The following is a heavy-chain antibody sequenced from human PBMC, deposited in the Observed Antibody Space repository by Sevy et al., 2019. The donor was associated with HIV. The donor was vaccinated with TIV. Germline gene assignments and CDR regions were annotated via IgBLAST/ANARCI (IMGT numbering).Heavy chain of an antibody. V-gene: IGHV4-59*08. CDR3: AGENAWGRGYS. D-gene: IGHD1-26*01. CDR1: GGSITSLY. CDR2: IYYNGHI. Sequence: PETLSLTCTVSGGSITSLYWNWIRQPTGKGLEWIANIYYNGHINYNPSLKSRVTLSLDTSKNQFSLRLSSVTAADTAMYYCAGENAWGRGYSWGQGTLVTVSS. J-gene: IGHJ4*02.